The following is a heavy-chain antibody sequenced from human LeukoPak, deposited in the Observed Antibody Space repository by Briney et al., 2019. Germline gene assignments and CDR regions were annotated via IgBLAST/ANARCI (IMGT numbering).Heavy chain of an antibody. D-gene: IGHD2-15*01. CDR2: ISGSGGST. Sequence: GGSLRLSCAASGFTFSSYAMSWVRQAPGKGLEWDSAISGSGGSTYYADSVKGRFTISRDNSKNTLYLQMNSLRAEDTAVYYCAKDLRRGYCSGGSCYSYLLGYFDYWGQGTLVTVSS. CDR3: AKDLRRGYCSGGSCYSYLLGYFDY. CDR1: GFTFSSYA. J-gene: IGHJ4*02. V-gene: IGHV3-23*01.